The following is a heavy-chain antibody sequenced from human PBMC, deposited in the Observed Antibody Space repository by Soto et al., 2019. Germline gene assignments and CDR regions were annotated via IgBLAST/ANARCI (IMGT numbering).Heavy chain of an antibody. Sequence: ASVKVSCKASGYTFTSYGISWVRQAPGQGLEWMGWISAYNGNTNYAQKLQGRVTMTTDTSTSTAYMELRSLRSDDTAVYYCARAIFGVGTFNWFDPWGQGTLVTVSS. CDR3: ARAIFGVGTFNWFDP. CDR2: ISAYNGNT. D-gene: IGHD3-3*01. V-gene: IGHV1-18*01. J-gene: IGHJ5*02. CDR1: GYTFTSYG.